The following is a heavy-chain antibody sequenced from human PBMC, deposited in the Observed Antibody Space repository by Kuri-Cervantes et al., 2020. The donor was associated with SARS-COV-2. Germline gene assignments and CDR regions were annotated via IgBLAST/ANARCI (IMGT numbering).Heavy chain of an antibody. CDR3: ARDLGPPYAFDI. CDR1: GGSFSGYY. Sequence: SETLSLTCAVYGGSFSGYYWSWIRQPPGEGLEWIGEINHSGSTNYNPSLKSRVTISVDTSKNQFSLKLSSVTAADTAVYYCARDLGPPYAFDIWGQGTMVTVSS. CDR2: INHSGST. V-gene: IGHV4-34*01. J-gene: IGHJ3*02.